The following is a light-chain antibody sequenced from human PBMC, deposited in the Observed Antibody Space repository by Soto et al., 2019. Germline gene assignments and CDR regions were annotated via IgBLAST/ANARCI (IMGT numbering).Light chain of an antibody. J-gene: IGKJ2*01. CDR1: QSINSW. CDR2: KAS. Sequence: DIQMTQSPSTLSASIGDTVIITCPASQSINSWLAWYQQKPGKAPKLLIHKASTLESGVPSRFSGSESGTEFTLTISSLQPDDFATFYCQQYDRFPYTFGQGTKLEIK. CDR3: QQYDRFPYT. V-gene: IGKV1-5*03.